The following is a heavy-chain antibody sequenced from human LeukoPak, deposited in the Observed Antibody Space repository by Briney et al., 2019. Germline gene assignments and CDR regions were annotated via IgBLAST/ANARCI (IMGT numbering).Heavy chain of an antibody. CDR3: ARDFTATYYYDSSGAFDI. J-gene: IGHJ3*02. Sequence: GGSLRLSCAASGFTFSSYAMHWVRQAPGKGLEWVAVISYDGSNKYYADSVKGRFTISRDNSKNTLYLQMNSLRAEDTAVYYCARDFTATYYYDSSGAFDIWGQGTMVTVSS. CDR2: ISYDGSNK. V-gene: IGHV3-30-3*01. D-gene: IGHD3-22*01. CDR1: GFTFSSYA.